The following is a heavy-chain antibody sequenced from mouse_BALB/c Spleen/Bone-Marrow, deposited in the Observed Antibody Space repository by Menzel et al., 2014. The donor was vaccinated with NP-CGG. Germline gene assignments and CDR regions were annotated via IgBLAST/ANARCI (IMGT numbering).Heavy chain of an antibody. CDR1: GFTFSSYG. CDR2: INSNGGST. J-gene: IGHJ2*01. V-gene: IGHV5-6-3*01. D-gene: IGHD2-1*01. Sequence: EVKVVESGGGLVQPGGSLKLSCAATGFTFSSYGMSLVRQTPDKRLELVATINSNGGSTYYPDSVKGRFTISRDTAKNTLYLQMSSLKSEETAMYYCVRGNYGNYVDYFDFWGQGTTLTVSS. CDR3: VRGNYGNYVDYFDF.